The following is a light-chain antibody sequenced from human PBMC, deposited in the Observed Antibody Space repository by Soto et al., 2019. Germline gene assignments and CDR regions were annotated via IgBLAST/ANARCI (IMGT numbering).Light chain of an antibody. CDR2: GAS. J-gene: IGKJ2*01. CDR3: QQYNNWPPKQYT. V-gene: IGKV3-15*01. CDR1: QSVSSN. Sequence: EIVMTQSPATLSVSPGERATLSSRASQSVSSNLAWYQHKPGQAPRLLIYGASTRATGIPARFSASGSGTEFSLTISSLQSEDFAVYYCQQYNNWPPKQYTFGQGTKLEI.